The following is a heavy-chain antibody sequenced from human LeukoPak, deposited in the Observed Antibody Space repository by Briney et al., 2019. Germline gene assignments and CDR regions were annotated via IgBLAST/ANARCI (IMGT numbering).Heavy chain of an antibody. Sequence: ETLSLTCSASGGSISSSSYYWGWIRQPPGKGLEWIGSIYYSGSTYYNPSLKSRVTISVDTSKNQFSLKLSSVTAADTAVYYCARHYRRVTMVRGVHYYFDYWGQGTLVTVSS. J-gene: IGHJ4*02. CDR1: GGSISSSSYY. V-gene: IGHV4-39*07. CDR2: IYYSGST. CDR3: ARHYRRVTMVRGVHYYFDY. D-gene: IGHD3-10*01.